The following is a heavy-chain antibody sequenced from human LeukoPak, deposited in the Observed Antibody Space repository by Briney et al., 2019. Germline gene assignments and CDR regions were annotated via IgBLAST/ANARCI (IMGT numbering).Heavy chain of an antibody. CDR3: ARDRSGSYYYYYMDV. Sequence: SETLSLTCTVSGGSISSYYWSWIRQPAGKGLEWIGRIYTSGSTNYNPSLKRRVTMSVDTSKNQFSLKLSSVTAADTAVYYCARDRSGSYYYYYMDVWGKGTTVTVSS. V-gene: IGHV4-4*07. D-gene: IGHD1-26*01. CDR2: IYTSGST. CDR1: GGSISSYY. J-gene: IGHJ6*03.